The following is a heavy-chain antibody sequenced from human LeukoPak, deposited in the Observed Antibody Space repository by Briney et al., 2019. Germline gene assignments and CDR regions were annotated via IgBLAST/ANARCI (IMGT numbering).Heavy chain of an antibody. CDR3: ARDLRDGDYPYNWFDP. Sequence: GGSLRLSCAASGFTFSSYWMSWVRQAPGKGLEWVANIKQDGSEKYYVDSVKGRFTISRDNAKNSLYLQMNSLRAEDTAVYYCARDLRDGDYPYNWFDPWGQGTLVTVSS. J-gene: IGHJ5*02. CDR1: GFTFSSYW. V-gene: IGHV3-7*01. D-gene: IGHD4-17*01. CDR2: IKQDGSEK.